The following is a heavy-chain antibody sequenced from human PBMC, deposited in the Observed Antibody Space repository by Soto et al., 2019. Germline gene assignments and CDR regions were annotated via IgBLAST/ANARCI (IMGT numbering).Heavy chain of an antibody. CDR3: TTGLGQQLVPFDY. CDR2: IKSKTDGGTT. D-gene: IGHD6-13*01. V-gene: IGHV3-15*01. Sequence: LRLSCAASRFTFNNAWMSWVRQAPGKGLEWVGRIKSKTDGGTTDYAAPVKGRFTISRDDSKNMLYLQMNSLKTEDTAVYSCTTGLGQQLVPFDYWGQGTLVTVSS. J-gene: IGHJ4*02. CDR1: RFTFNNAW.